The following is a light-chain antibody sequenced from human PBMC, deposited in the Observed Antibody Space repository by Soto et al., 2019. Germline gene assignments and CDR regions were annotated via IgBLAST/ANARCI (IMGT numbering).Light chain of an antibody. CDR1: QSISSW. J-gene: IGKJ3*01. Sequence: DIQMTQSPSTLSASVGDRITITCRASQSISSWWLAWYQQKPGKAPKVLIYKASSLESGVPSRFSGSGSGTEFTLTISSLQPDDFATYYCQQYNSYSQGFTFGPGTKVDIK. V-gene: IGKV1-5*03. CDR2: KAS. CDR3: QQYNSYSQGFT.